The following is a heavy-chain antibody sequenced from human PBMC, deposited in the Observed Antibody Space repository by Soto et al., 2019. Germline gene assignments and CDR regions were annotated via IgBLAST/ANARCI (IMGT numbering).Heavy chain of an antibody. V-gene: IGHV1-45*02. CDR1: GYTFTYCS. D-gene: IGHD3-16*01. CDR2: ITLYNVNI. CDR3: AILGGYVNWFEQ. Sequence: ASLKVSFKASGYTFTYCSFHLLQHAPLQGLEMMRGITLYNVNINYAKKFHSRVTITRDMSLRTAYIELSSLRYEESAVYYWAILGGYVNWFEQWGKGHMVNVSS. J-gene: IGHJ5*02.